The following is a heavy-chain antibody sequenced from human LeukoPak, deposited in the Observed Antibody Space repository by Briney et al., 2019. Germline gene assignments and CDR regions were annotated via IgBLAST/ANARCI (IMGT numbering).Heavy chain of an antibody. CDR2: ISGSGGSA. D-gene: IGHD3-22*01. CDR3: AKASLIVKGYFDY. Sequence: GGSLRLSCAASGFTFSSYAMSWVRQAPGKGLEWVSAISGSGGSAYYADSVKGRFTISRDNSKNTLYLQMNSLRAEDTAVYYCAKASLIVKGYFDYWGQGTLVTVSS. J-gene: IGHJ4*02. V-gene: IGHV3-23*01. CDR1: GFTFSSYA.